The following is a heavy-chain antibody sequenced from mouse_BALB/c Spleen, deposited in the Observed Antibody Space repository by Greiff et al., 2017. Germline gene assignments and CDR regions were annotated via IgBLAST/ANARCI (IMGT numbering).Heavy chain of an antibody. D-gene: IGHD1-1*01. Sequence: EVQLVESGPELVKPGASVKMSCKASGYTFTSYVMHWVKQKPGQGLEWIGYINTYNDGTKYNEKFKGKATLTADKSSSTAYMELSSLTSEDSAVYYCARGYYGSGSYFDDWGEGTTVTVSS. CDR3: ARGYYGSGSYFDD. J-gene: IGHJ1*01. CDR1: GYTFTSYV. V-gene: IGHV1-14*01. CDR2: INTYNDGT.